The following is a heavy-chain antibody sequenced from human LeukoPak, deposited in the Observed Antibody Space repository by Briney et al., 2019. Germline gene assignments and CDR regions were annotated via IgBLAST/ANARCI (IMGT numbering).Heavy chain of an antibody. D-gene: IGHD3-22*01. CDR2: IIPIFGTA. CDR1: GGTFSSYA. V-gene: IGHV1-69*01. CDR3: ASPGDYYDSSGSGSLGLDY. J-gene: IGHJ4*02. Sequence: GASVKVSCKASGGTFSSYAISWVRQAPGQGLEWMGGIIPIFGTANYAQKFQGRVTITADESTSTAYMELSSLRSEDTAVYYCASPGDYYDSSGSGSLGLDYWGQGTLVTVSS.